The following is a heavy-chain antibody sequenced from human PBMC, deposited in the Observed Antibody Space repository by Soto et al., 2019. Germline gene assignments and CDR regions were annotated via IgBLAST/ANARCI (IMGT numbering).Heavy chain of an antibody. J-gene: IGHJ4*02. V-gene: IGHV4-4*07. Sequence: SETLSLTCSVSGGSINSYWWSWIRQPAGKGLEWIGRVYSSGTTDYNPSLNSRATLSVETSKNQFSLKLSSVTAADTAVYYCARDIGSYAYGEGYWGPGIQVT. CDR1: GGSINSYW. D-gene: IGHD3-10*01. CDR2: VYSSGTT. CDR3: ARDIGSYAYGEGY.